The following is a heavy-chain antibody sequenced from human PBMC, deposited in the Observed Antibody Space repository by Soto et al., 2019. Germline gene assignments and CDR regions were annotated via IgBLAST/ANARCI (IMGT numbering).Heavy chain of an antibody. CDR2: ISSSSSYI. V-gene: IGHV3-21*01. CDR1: GFTFSSYS. D-gene: IGHD3-16*01. CDR3: ASYYDYVWGSSYYYGMDV. Sequence: EVQLVESGGGLVKPGGSLRLSCAASGFTFSSYSMNWVRQAPGKGLEWVSSISSSSSYIYYADSVKGRFTISRDNAKNSLYRQMNSLRAEDTAVYYCASYYDYVWGSSYYYGMDVWGQGTTVTVSS. J-gene: IGHJ6*02.